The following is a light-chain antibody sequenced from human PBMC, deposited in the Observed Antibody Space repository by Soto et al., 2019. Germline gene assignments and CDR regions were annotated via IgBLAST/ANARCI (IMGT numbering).Light chain of an antibody. J-gene: IGKJ1*01. CDR1: QAIRDA. Sequence: DIQMTQSPSSLSASVGDRVTITCRASQAIRDALGWYQQKPGKAPTRLINAASNLQSGVPSRFSGSGSETEFTLTISSLQPEDSATYYCLQYNSYPWTFGQGTKVEIK. CDR2: AAS. V-gene: IGKV1-17*01. CDR3: LQYNSYPWT.